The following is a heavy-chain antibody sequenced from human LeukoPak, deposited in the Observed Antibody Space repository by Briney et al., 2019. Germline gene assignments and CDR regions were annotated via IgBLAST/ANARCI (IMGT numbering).Heavy chain of an antibody. Sequence: GSSVTVSCKAYGGTFNTYALSWVRQAPGQALEWTGGIIPIFGTANYAQKFQGRVPITADKSTSTAYMELSSLRSEDTAVYYCARASRPGYCSGGSCPFDYWGQGTLVTVSS. D-gene: IGHD2-15*01. CDR1: GGTFNTYA. CDR2: IIPIFGTA. CDR3: ARASRPGYCSGGSCPFDY. V-gene: IGHV1-69*06. J-gene: IGHJ4*02.